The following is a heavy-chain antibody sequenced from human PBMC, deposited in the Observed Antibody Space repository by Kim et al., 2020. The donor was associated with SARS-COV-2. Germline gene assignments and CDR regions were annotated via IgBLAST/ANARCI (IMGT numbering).Heavy chain of an antibody. D-gene: IGHD6-19*01. J-gene: IGHJ4*02. Sequence: GGSLRLSCTASGFTFSTYAFTWVRQAPGKGLEWVSSITGSGITTNYADSVKGRFTFSRDNSRNTLYLQMNSLRAEDTAVYYCAKASRTTSGTNEYYHDYWGQGTLVTVSA. V-gene: IGHV3-23*01. CDR3: AKASRTTSGTNEYYHDY. CDR2: ITGSGITT. CDR1: GFTFSTYA.